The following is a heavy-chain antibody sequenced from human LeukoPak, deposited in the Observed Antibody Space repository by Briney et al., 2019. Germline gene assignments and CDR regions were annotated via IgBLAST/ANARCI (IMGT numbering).Heavy chain of an antibody. CDR2: IYYSGST. Sequence: SETLSLTCTVSGGSISSYYWSWIRQPPGKGLEWIGYIYYSGSTNYNPSLKSRVTISVDTSKNQFSLKLSSVTAADTAVYYCARGTRALRVRFDYWGQGTLVTVSS. D-gene: IGHD5-12*01. J-gene: IGHJ4*02. V-gene: IGHV4-59*01. CDR3: ARGTRALRVRFDY. CDR1: GGSISSYY.